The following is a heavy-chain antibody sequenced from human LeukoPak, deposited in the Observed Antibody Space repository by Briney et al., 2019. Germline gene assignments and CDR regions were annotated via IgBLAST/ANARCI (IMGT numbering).Heavy chain of an antibody. V-gene: IGHV1-24*01. CDR2: FDPEDGET. J-gene: IGHJ4*02. CDR1: GYTLTELS. CDR3: ARDYGDYGFSSY. D-gene: IGHD4-17*01. Sequence: ASVKVSCKVSGYTLTELSMHWVRQAPGKGLEWMGGFDPEDGETIYAQKLQGRVTMTEDTSTDTAYMELRSLRSDDTAVYYCARDYGDYGFSSYWGQGTLVTVSS.